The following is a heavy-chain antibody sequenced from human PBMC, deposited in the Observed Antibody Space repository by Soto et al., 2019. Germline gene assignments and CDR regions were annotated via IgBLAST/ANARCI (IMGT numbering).Heavy chain of an antibody. CDR1: GYSFTSYW. D-gene: IGHD6-25*01. V-gene: IGHV5-10-1*01. CDR2: IDPSDSYT. Sequence: GESLKISCKGSGYSFTSYWISWVRQMPGKGLEWMGRIDPSDSYTNYSPSFQGHVTISADKSISTAYLQWSSLKASDTAMYYCARSGPWDADAFDIWGQGTMVTVSS. CDR3: ARSGPWDADAFDI. J-gene: IGHJ3*02.